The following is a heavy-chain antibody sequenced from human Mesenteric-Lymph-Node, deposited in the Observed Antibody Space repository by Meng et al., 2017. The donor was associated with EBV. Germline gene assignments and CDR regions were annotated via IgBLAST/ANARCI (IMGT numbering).Heavy chain of an antibody. D-gene: IGHD3-9*01. Sequence: LRDAVPRYVKRSRTRSLLCALSGCFVISNNWWRWVRQPPGKGLEWIGEIFHIGRTNNNPSLKRRVTISVDNSKNQFSLSLTSVTAADTAIYYCAKVSLTGTFYDHWGQGILVTVSS. CDR3: AKVSLTGTFYDH. V-gene: IGHV4-4*02. CDR1: GCFVISNNW. CDR2: IFHIGRT. J-gene: IGHJ4*02.